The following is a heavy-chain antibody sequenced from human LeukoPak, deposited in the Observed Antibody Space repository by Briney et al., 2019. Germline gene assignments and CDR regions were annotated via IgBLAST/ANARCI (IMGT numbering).Heavy chain of an antibody. CDR3: AKDSSSSNYYYGLDV. J-gene: IGHJ6*02. CDR1: GFTLRNYA. D-gene: IGHD6-13*01. Sequence: GGSLRLSCAASGFTLRNYAMSWVRQAPGKGLEWVSFISYDGANKYYADSVKGRFTISRDNSKNTLSLQMNSLRGDNTGMYFCAKDSSSSNYYYGLDVWGQGTTVTASS. V-gene: IGHV3-30*18. CDR2: ISYDGANK.